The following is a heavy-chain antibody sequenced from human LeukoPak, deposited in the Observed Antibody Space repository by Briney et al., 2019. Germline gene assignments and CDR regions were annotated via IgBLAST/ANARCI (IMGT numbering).Heavy chain of an antibody. CDR3: ARKGRPGGIVGAQGAFDI. J-gene: IGHJ3*02. V-gene: IGHV1-46*01. Sequence: ASVKVSCKASGYTFTSYYMHWVRQAPGQGLEWMGIINPSGGSTSYAQKFQGRFTISRDNSKNTLYLQMNSLRAEDTAVYYCARKGRPGGIVGAQGAFDIWGQGTMVTVSS. CDR2: INPSGGST. D-gene: IGHD1-26*01. CDR1: GYTFTSYY.